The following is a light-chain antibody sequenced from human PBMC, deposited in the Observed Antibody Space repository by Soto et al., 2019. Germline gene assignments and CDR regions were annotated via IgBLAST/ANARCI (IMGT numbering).Light chain of an antibody. Sequence: QSALTQPRSVSGSPGQSVTISCTGTSSDVGGYNYVSWYQQHPGKAPKLMIYDVSKRPSGVPDRFSGSKSGNTASLTFSGLQAEDEADYYCCSYAGSYTFDVFGTGTKLTVL. J-gene: IGLJ1*01. CDR2: DVS. CDR3: CSYAGSYTFDV. CDR1: SSDVGGYNY. V-gene: IGLV2-11*01.